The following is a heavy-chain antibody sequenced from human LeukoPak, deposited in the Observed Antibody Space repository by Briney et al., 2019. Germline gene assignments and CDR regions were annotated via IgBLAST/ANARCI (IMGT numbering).Heavy chain of an antibody. CDR3: ARETTLYQLLRYWYFDL. J-gene: IGHJ2*01. D-gene: IGHD2-2*01. Sequence: SETLSLTCTVSGGSISSGDYYWSWIRQPPGKGLEWIGYIYYSGSTYYNPSLKSRVTISVDTSKNQFSLKPSSVTAADTAVYYCARETTLYQLLRYWYFDLWGRGTLVTVSS. CDR1: GGSISSGDYY. CDR2: IYYSGST. V-gene: IGHV4-30-4*01.